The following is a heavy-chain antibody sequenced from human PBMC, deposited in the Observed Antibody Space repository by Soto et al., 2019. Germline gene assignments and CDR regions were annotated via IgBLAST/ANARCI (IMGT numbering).Heavy chain of an antibody. D-gene: IGHD5-18*01. Sequence: QVQLVESGGGVVQPGRSLRLSCAASGFTFSSYGMHWVRQAPGNGLEWVAVIWYDGSNKYYADSVKGRFTISRDNSKNTLYLQMNSLRAEDTAVYYCARDVNSYGYSEAAFDIWGQGTMVTVSS. V-gene: IGHV3-33*01. J-gene: IGHJ3*02. CDR2: IWYDGSNK. CDR3: ARDVNSYGYSEAAFDI. CDR1: GFTFSSYG.